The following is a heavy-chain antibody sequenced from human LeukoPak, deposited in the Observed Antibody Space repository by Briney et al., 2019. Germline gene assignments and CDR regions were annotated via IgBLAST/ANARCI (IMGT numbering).Heavy chain of an antibody. CDR2: IYTSGST. J-gene: IGHJ4*02. V-gene: IGHV4-61*02. Sequence: SQTLSLTCTVSGGSISSGSYYWSWIRQPAGKGLEWIGRIYTSGSTNYNPSLKSRVTISVDTSKNQFSLKLSSVTAADTAVYYCARMSDSSSWGGFDYWGQGTLVTVSS. D-gene: IGHD6-13*01. CDR3: ARMSDSSSWGGFDY. CDR1: GGSISSGSYY.